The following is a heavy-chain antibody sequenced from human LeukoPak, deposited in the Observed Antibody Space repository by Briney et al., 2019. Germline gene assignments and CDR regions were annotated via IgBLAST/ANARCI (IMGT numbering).Heavy chain of an antibody. CDR1: GFTFSSFG. J-gene: IGHJ5*02. CDR2: IWYDASDR. V-gene: IGHV3-33*01. CDR3: VRGVGVSRFNYFDP. D-gene: IGHD5-24*01. Sequence: GRSLTLSCAASGFTFSSFGMHWVRQAPGKGLEWVAVIWYDASDRYYADSVKGRFTISRDNSKNTLFLQMNSLRDDDTAVYYCVRGVGVSRFNYFDPWGQGALVVVSS.